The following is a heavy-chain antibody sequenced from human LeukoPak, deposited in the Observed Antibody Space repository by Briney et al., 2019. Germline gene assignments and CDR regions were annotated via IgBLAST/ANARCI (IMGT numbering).Heavy chain of an antibody. D-gene: IGHD5-18*01. J-gene: IGHJ4*02. Sequence: ASVKVSCKASGYTFTSYGISWGRQAPGQGLEWMGWISAYNGNTNYAQKLQGRVTMTTDTSTSTAYMELRSLRSDDTAVYYCASGSAMVNSLDYWGQGTLVTVSS. CDR1: GYTFTSYG. CDR3: ASGSAMVNSLDY. CDR2: ISAYNGNT. V-gene: IGHV1-18*01.